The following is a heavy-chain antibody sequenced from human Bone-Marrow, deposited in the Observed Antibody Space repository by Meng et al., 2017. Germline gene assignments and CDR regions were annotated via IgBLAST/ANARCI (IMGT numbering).Heavy chain of an antibody. V-gene: IGHV3-30*04. CDR3: ARDRRWLQTFDY. J-gene: IGHJ4*02. Sequence: GESLKISCAASGFTFSSYAMHWVRQAPGKGLEWVAVISYDGSNKYYADSVKGRFTISRGNSKNTLYLQMNSLRAEDTAVYYCARDRRWLQTFDYWGQGTLVTVSS. CDR2: ISYDGSNK. CDR1: GFTFSSYA. D-gene: IGHD5-24*01.